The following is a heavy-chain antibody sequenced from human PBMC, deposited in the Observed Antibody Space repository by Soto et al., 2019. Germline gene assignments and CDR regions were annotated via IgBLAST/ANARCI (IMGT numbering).Heavy chain of an antibody. V-gene: IGHV4-59*01. CDR1: GGSISSNY. D-gene: IGHD6-13*01. J-gene: IGHJ4*02. CDR2: VYNSGST. CDR3: ARYRREAVAGYTLDN. Sequence: PSETLSLTCTVSGGSISSNYWTWIRQPPGKGLEWVGYVYNSGSTNYNPSLKSRVTISEDTSKSQFSLKVNSMTAADTAVYYCARYRREAVAGYTLDNWGQGILVTVSS.